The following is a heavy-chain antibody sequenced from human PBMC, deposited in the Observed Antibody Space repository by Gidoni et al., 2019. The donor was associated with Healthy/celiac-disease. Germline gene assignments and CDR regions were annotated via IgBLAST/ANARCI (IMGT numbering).Heavy chain of an antibody. V-gene: IGHV3-66*01. CDR3: ARDRIMGIAAAGTAGYYYYGMDV. CDR2: IYSGGST. CDR1: GFTVSSNY. D-gene: IGHD6-13*01. J-gene: IGHJ6*02. Sequence: EVQLVESGGGLVQPGGSLRLSCAASGFTVSSNYMSWVRQAPGKGLEWVSVIYSGGSTYYADSVKGRFTISRDNSKNTLYLQMNSLRAEDTAVYYCARDRIMGIAAAGTAGYYYYGMDVWGQGTTVTVSS.